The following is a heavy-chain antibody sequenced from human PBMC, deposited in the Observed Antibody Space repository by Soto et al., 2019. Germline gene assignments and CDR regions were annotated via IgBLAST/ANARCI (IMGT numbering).Heavy chain of an antibody. CDR3: ARVVDDAFDI. J-gene: IGHJ3*02. V-gene: IGHV3-33*08. CDR1: GFAFKSYG. Sequence: GGSLRLSCAASGFAFKSYGMHWVRQAPGRGLEWVAVIWYDGSNKYYADSVKGRFTISRDNSKNTLYLQMNSLRAEDTAVYYCARVVDDAFDIWGQGTMVTVSS. D-gene: IGHD1-26*01. CDR2: IWYDGSNK.